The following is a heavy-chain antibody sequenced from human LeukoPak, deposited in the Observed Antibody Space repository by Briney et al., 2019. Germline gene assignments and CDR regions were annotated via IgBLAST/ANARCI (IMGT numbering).Heavy chain of an antibody. V-gene: IGHV4-31*03. CDR2: IYYSGST. J-gene: IGHJ4*02. CDR1: GGSISSGGYY. D-gene: IGHD3-22*01. CDR3: ARYYDSSGSFYF. Sequence: SQTLSLTCTVSGGSISSGGYYWSWIRQHPGKGLEWIGYIYYSGSTYYNPSLKSRVTISVDTSKNQFSLKLSSVTAADTAVYYCARYYDSSGSFYFWGQGTLVAVSS.